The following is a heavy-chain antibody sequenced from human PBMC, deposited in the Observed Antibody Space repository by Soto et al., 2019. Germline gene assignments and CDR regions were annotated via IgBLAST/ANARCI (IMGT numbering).Heavy chain of an antibody. CDR1: GYTFTSYG. CDR2: ISAYNGNT. Sequence: ASVKVSCKASGYTFTSYGISWVRQAPGQGLEWMGWISAYNGNTNYAQKLQGRVTMTTDTSTSTAYMELRSLRSDDTAVYYCARADCSSTSCYQFDWFDPWGQGTLVTVSS. D-gene: IGHD2-2*01. V-gene: IGHV1-18*04. CDR3: ARADCSSTSCYQFDWFDP. J-gene: IGHJ5*02.